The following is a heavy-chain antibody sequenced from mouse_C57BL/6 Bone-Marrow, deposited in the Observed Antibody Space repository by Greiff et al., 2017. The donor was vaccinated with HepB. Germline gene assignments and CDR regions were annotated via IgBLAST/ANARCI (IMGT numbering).Heavy chain of an antibody. CDR1: GFTFSDFY. J-gene: IGHJ1*03. V-gene: IGHV7-1*01. D-gene: IGHD2-4*01. CDR3: AREARSTMITTSYWYFDV. Sequence: EVNLVESGGGLVQSGRSLRLSCATSGFTFSDFYMEWVRQAPGKGLEWIAASRNKANDYTTEYSASVKGRFIVSRDTSQSILYRQMNALRAEDTAIYYCAREARSTMITTSYWYFDVWGTGTTVTVSS. CDR2: SRNKANDYTT.